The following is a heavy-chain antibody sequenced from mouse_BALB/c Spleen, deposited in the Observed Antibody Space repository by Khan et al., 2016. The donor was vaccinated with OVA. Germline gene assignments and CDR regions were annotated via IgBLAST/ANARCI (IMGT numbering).Heavy chain of an antibody. D-gene: IGHD1-2*01. CDR1: GYSITSGYG. CDR2: ISYSGST. Sequence: EVELVESGPGLVKPSQSLSLTCTVTGYSITSGYGWNWIRQFPGNKLEWMGYISYSGSTNYHPSLKSRISITRDTSKNQFFMQLNSVTTEDTATYYCARTASVKYWGQGTTLTVSS. V-gene: IGHV3-2*02. J-gene: IGHJ2*01. CDR3: ARTASVKY.